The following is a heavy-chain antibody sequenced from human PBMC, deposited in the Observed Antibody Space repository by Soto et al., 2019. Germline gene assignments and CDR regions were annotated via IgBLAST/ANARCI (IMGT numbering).Heavy chain of an antibody. CDR3: ARDPCISPPCYHDY. Sequence: QVQLVQSGAEVKKPGSSVKVSCKASGGTFNSFAFSWVRQAPGQGLEWMGGIIPIFGTANYAQKFQGRVTLTADDSPVTTCLEVSSLRSEDTALYYCARDPCISPPCYHDYWGQGTLVTVSS. D-gene: IGHD2-2*01. CDR1: GGTFNSFA. CDR2: IIPIFGTA. J-gene: IGHJ4*02. V-gene: IGHV1-69*12.